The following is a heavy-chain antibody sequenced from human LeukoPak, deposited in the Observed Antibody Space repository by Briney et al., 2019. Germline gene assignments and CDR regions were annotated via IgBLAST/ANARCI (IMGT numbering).Heavy chain of an antibody. CDR1: SGSLSGYY. V-gene: IGHV4-34*01. CDR2: IYHSGGS. D-gene: IGHD1-1*01. CDR3: AKAGTTGIHHWFDP. J-gene: IGHJ5*02. Sequence: SETLSLTCAVYSGSLSGYYWGWIRQPPGKGLEWIGNIYHSGGSYYNPSLKSRVTILVDTSKNQFSLKLSSVTAADTAVYYCAKAGTTGIHHWFDPWGQGNLVTVSS.